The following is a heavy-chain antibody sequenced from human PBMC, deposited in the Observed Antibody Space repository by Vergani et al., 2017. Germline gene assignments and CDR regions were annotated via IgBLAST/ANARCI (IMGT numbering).Heavy chain of an antibody. Sequence: QVQLVESGGGVVQPGRSLRLSCAASGFTFSSYGMHWVRQAPGKGLEWLAVISYDGSNKYYADSVKGRFTISRDNSKNTLYLQMNSLRAEDTAVYYCAKGTGISYYYYYYMDGWGKGTTVTVSS. CDR1: GFTFSSYG. CDR3: AKGTGISYYYYYYMDG. D-gene: IGHD7-27*01. V-gene: IGHV3-30*18. CDR2: ISYDGSNK. J-gene: IGHJ6*03.